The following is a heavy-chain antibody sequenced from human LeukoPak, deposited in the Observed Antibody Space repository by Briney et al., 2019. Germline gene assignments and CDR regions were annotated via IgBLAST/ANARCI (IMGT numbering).Heavy chain of an antibody. CDR3: VGGFDY. Sequence: SETLSLTCAVYGGSFSGYYWSWIRQPPGKGLEWIGEINHSGSTNYNPSLKSRVTISVDTSKNKFSLTLSSVTAADTAVYYCVGGFDYWGQGTLVTVSS. V-gene: IGHV4-34*01. CDR2: INHSGST. CDR1: GGSFSGYY. J-gene: IGHJ4*02.